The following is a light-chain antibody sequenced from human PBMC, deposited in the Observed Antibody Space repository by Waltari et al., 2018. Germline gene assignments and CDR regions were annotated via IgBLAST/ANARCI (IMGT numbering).Light chain of an antibody. V-gene: IGLV1-44*01. CDR1: NSNIGGNS. CDR3: AVWDDSLGGV. CDR2: NDN. Sequence: QSVLTQPPSVSGTPGQRVTISCSGSNSNIGGNSVNWYQQLPGKDPKLLIYNDNQGPSGVPDRFSASKSGTSASLAITGLQSEDEADYYCAVWDDSLGGVFGGGTKLTVL. J-gene: IGLJ3*02.